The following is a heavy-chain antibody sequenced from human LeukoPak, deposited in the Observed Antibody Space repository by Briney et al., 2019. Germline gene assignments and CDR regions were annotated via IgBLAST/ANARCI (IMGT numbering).Heavy chain of an antibody. CDR2: INHSGST. J-gene: IGHJ3*02. CDR1: GGSFSGYY. CDR3: ARYKYSVDAFDI. V-gene: IGHV4-34*01. D-gene: IGHD2-21*01. Sequence: PSETLSLTCAVYGGSFSGYYWSWIRQPPGKGLEWIGEINHSGSTNYNPSLKSRVTISVDTSKNQFSPKLSSVTAADTAVYYCARYKYSVDAFDIWGQGTMVTVSS.